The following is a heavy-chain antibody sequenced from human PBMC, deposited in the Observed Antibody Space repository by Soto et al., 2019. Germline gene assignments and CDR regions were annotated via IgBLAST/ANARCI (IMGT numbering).Heavy chain of an antibody. CDR2: VWYDGSNG. CDR1: GFIFSNFG. J-gene: IGHJ6*02. V-gene: IGHV3-33*01. CDR3: ARGPRTARASAMDV. D-gene: IGHD6-6*01. Sequence: PGGSLRLSCTASGFIFSNFGMHWVRQAPGKGLEWVAGVWYDGSNGVSAESVKGRFTISRDNSKNTLYLQMTSLRAEDTAVYYCARGPRTARASAMDVWGQGTTVTVSS.